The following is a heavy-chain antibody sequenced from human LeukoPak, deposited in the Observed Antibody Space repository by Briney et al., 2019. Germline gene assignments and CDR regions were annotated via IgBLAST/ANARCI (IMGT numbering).Heavy chain of an antibody. CDR3: ARTGYSSGWPMMIDY. Sequence: SVKVSCKASGGAFSSYAISWVRPAPGQGLEWMGGIIPIFGTANYAQKFQGRVTITTDESTSTAYMELSSLRSEDTAVYYCARTGYSSGWPMMIDYWGQGTLVTVSS. J-gene: IGHJ4*02. CDR2: IIPIFGTA. V-gene: IGHV1-69*05. D-gene: IGHD6-19*01. CDR1: GGAFSSYA.